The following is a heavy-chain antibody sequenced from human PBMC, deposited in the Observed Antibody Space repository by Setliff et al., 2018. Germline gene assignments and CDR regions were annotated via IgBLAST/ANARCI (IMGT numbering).Heavy chain of an antibody. V-gene: IGHV4-38-2*02. J-gene: IGHJ3*02. Sequence: SETLSLTCTVSGFSISSAYYWGWIRQPPGKGLEWIGSIYHTSGSTNYNPSLKSRVTISLDTSKNQFSLKLSSVTAADTAVYYCARGSSGWYSGAFDIWGQGTMVTVSS. CDR1: GFSISSAYY. CDR3: ARGSSGWYSGAFDI. D-gene: IGHD6-19*01. CDR2: IYHTSGST.